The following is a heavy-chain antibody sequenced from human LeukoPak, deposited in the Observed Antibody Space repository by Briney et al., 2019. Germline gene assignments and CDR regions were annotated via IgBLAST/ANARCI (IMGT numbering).Heavy chain of an antibody. CDR3: ARVRGSYHFDY. D-gene: IGHD1-26*01. J-gene: IGHJ4*02. CDR1: GFTFSSYA. V-gene: IGHV3-23*01. CDR2: IGGTGDST. Sequence: GGSLRLSCAASGFTFSSYAMSWVRQPPGKGLEWISGIGGTGDSTYYADSVKGRFTISRDNAKNSLYLQMNSLRAEDTAVYYCARVRGSYHFDYWGQGTLVTVSS.